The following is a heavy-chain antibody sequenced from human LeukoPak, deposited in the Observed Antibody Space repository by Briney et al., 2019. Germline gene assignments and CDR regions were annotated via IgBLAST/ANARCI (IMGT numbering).Heavy chain of an antibody. CDR2: MSYNGNA. V-gene: IGHV4-39*01. D-gene: IGHD7-27*01. Sequence: SETLTLTCTVSGATLSDSSYHWVRLRQSPKKGLEWIGAMSYNGNAYYDPALQSRVTITFDTSICQVDLNLTYVSSAHTTIYCCGRWIPYGWGNSQYYFQHWGRGTLVTVSS. CDR3: GRWIPYGWGNSQYYFQH. J-gene: IGHJ1*01. CDR1: GATLSDSSYH.